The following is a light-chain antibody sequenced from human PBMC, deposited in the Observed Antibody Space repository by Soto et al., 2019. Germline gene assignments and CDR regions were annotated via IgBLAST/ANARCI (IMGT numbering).Light chain of an antibody. V-gene: IGKV3-15*01. CDR3: QQYNNWPPIT. CDR2: GAS. CDR1: HSVSSN. J-gene: IGKJ1*01. Sequence: ELVITQGPAALSLSPGDRSTLTGRASHSVSSNLAWYQQQPGQGPRLLLYGASTRATGIPPRFSGSGSGTEFTLTISTLQSEDFAVYYCQQYNNWPPITFGQGTKVDIK.